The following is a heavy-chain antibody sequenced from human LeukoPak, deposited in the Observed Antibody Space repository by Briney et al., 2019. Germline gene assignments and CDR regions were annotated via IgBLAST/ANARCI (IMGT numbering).Heavy chain of an antibody. D-gene: IGHD4-23*01. J-gene: IGHJ4*02. CDR1: GFTFSSYA. CDR2: ISGSGGST. CDR3: AKGISGAVVTPGPFDY. V-gene: IGHV3-23*01. Sequence: AGGSLRLSCAASGFTFSSYAMSWVRQAPGKGLERVSAISGSGGSTYYADSVKGRFTISRDNSKNTLYLQMNSLRAEDTAVYYCAKGISGAVVTPGPFDYWGQGILVTVSS.